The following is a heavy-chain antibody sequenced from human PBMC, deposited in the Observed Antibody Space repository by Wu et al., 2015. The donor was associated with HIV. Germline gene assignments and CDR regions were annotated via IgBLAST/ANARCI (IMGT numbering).Heavy chain of an antibody. D-gene: IGHD5-18*01. CDR3: ATRYKRGYSYGYHYYYYMDV. Sequence: QVHLVQSGAEVKKPGASLKISCKTVGYTFTTKYIHWVRQAPGQGLEWVGIMNPAGGSPNYAQKFQGRVIMTRDTSTSTVYMELRSLRSEDTAVYYCATRYKRGYSYGYHYYYYMDVWGKGTTVTVSS. CDR2: MNPAGGSP. V-gene: IGHV1-46*01. J-gene: IGHJ6*03. CDR1: GYTFTTKY.